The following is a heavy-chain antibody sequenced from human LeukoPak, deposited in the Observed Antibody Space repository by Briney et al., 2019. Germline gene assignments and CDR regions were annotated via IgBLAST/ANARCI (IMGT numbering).Heavy chain of an antibody. CDR2: IYYSGST. CDR3: ARESSIAAAGFDP. Sequence: SETLSLTCIVSGGSISSYYWSWIRQPPGKGLEWIGYIYYSGSTNYNPSLKSRVTISVDTSKNQFSLKLSSVTAADTAVYYCARESSIAAAGFDPWGQGTLVTVSS. D-gene: IGHD6-6*01. CDR1: GGSISSYY. V-gene: IGHV4-59*01. J-gene: IGHJ5*02.